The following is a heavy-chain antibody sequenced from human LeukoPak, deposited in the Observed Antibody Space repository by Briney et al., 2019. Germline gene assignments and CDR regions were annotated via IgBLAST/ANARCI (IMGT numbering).Heavy chain of an antibody. CDR3: ASYWSGRYWVDP. Sequence: PSETLSLTCTVSGGSISSGNYYWSWIRQHPGKGLEWIGYIHHSGSTYYNPSLKSRVIISVDTSKNQFSLKLNSVTAADTAVYYWASYWSGRYWVDPLGQGNLVTVSS. V-gene: IGHV4-31*03. CDR2: IHHSGST. J-gene: IGHJ5*01. D-gene: IGHD3-10*01. CDR1: GGSISSGNYY.